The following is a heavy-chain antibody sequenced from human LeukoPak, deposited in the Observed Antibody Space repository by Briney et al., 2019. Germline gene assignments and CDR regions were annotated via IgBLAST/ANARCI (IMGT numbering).Heavy chain of an antibody. CDR2: ISSGGSNK. V-gene: IGHV3-30*18. CDR1: GFTFSSYG. J-gene: IGHJ4*02. D-gene: IGHD1-26*01. CDR3: AKGSPSTLGFDY. Sequence: GRSLRLSCAASGFTFSSYGMHWVRQAPGKGLEWVAVISSGGSNKYYADSVKGRFTISRDNSKNTLYLQMNSLRAEDTALYYCAKGSPSTLGFDYWGQGTLVTVSS.